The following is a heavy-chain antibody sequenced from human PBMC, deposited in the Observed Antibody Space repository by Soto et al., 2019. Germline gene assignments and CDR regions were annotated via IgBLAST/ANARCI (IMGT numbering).Heavy chain of an antibody. J-gene: IGHJ4*02. V-gene: IGHV1-8*01. CDR2: MNPNSGNT. CDR3: ARGQRSRYYYDSSGYWHY. Sequence: ASVKVSCRASGYTFPSYDINWVRQATGQELEWMGWMNPNSGNTGYAQKFQGRVTMTRNTSISTAYMELSSLRSEDTAVYYCARGQRSRYYYDSSGYWHYWGQGTLVTVSS. D-gene: IGHD3-22*01. CDR1: GYTFPSYD.